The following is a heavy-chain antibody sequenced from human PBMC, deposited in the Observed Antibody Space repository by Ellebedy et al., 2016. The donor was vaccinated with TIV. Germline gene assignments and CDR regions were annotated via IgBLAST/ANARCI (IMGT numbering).Heavy chain of an antibody. V-gene: IGHV1-18*04. CDR1: GYTFTKYG. D-gene: IGHD5/OR15-5a*01. J-gene: IGHJ5*02. CDR2: ISGYNGDT. Sequence: ASVKVSCKASGYTFTKYGISWVRQAPGQGLEWMGWISGYNGDTNYAQKFQGRVTMTIKTSTNTVYMELRNLSFDDTAVYYCTRGFYEKFDPWGQGTPVTVS. CDR3: TRGFYEKFDP.